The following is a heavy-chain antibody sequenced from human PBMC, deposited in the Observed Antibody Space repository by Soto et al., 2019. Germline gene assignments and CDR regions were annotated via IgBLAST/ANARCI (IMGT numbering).Heavy chain of an antibody. J-gene: IGHJ6*02. CDR2: TRDKPNSYTT. CDR3: GRGGYRHYSAYYYYALDV. V-gene: IGHV3-72*01. Sequence: GGSLRLSCVASGFTLSDYYVDWVRQAPGKGLEWVGRTRDKPNSYTTEYAASVEGRFTISRDDSKNSLYLQLNSLNTEDPAVYYCGRGGYRHYSAYYYYALDVWGQGTTVTVSS. CDR1: GFTLSDYY. D-gene: IGHD4-4*01.